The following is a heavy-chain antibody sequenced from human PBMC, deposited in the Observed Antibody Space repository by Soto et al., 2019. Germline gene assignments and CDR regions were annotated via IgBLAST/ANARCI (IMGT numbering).Heavy chain of an antibody. V-gene: IGHV3-33*01. CDR2: IWYDGSNK. Sequence: QVQLVESGGGVVQPGRSLRLSCEASGFTFSSYGMHWVRQAPGRGREGVAVIWYDGSNKYYADSVKGRFTISRDNSKNTLYLQMNSLRAEDTAVYYCARDHYSNYPPADMDVWGKGTTVTVSS. D-gene: IGHD4-4*01. CDR3: ARDHYSNYPPADMDV. CDR1: GFTFSSYG. J-gene: IGHJ6*03.